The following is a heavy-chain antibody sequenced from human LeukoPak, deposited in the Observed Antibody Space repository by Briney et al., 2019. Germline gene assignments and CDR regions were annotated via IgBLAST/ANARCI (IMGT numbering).Heavy chain of an antibody. V-gene: IGHV5-51*01. J-gene: IGHJ4*02. CDR3: AKSIVGATGAYRH. Sequence: GESLKISCKGSGYSFSGFWIAWVRQRPGRGLEWMGTIYPGDSDMRYSPSFQGQVSMSAEKSISTAYLQWSSLKASDTATYYCAKSIVGATGAYRHWGQGTRVTVSS. CDR2: IYPGDSDM. CDR1: GYSFSGFW. D-gene: IGHD1-26*01.